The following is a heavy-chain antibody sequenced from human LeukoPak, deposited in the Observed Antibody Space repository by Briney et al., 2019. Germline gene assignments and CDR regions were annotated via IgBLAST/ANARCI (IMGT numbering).Heavy chain of an antibody. D-gene: IGHD3-22*01. V-gene: IGHV3-30*03. CDR3: ARAGDSSGYSEESY. CDR2: ISYDGSNK. J-gene: IGHJ4*02. Sequence: PGGSLRLSCAASGFTFSSYGMHWVRQAPGKGLEWVAVISYDGSNKYYADSVKGRFTISRDNSKNTLYLQMNSLRVEDTAVYYCARAGDSSGYSEESYWGQGTLVTVSS. CDR1: GFTFSSYG.